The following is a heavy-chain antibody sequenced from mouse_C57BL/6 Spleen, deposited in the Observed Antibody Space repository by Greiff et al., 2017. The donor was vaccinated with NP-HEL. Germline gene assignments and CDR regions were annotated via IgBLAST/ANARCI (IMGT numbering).Heavy chain of an antibody. V-gene: IGHV1-82*01. CDR2: IYPGDGDT. Sequence: VKLQESGPELVKPGASVKISCKASGYAFSSSWMNWVKQRPGKGLEWIGRIYPGDGDTNYNGKFKGKATLTADKSSSTAYMQLSSLTSEDSAVYFCARSGDLYYFDYWGQGTTLTVSS. CDR1: GYAFSSSW. D-gene: IGHD3-1*01. CDR3: ARSGDLYYFDY. J-gene: IGHJ2*01.